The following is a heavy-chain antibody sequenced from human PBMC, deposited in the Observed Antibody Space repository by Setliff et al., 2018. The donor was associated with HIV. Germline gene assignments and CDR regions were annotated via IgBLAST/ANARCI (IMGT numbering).Heavy chain of an antibody. CDR1: GYSFTTYS. Sequence: ASVKVSCKASGYSFTTYSINWLRQAPGQGLEWMGWISPDNANTRISQRFRGSVTMTRDRSINTAYMEFSGLTSDDTAVYYCARQLSNSFDYWGQGALVTVSS. V-gene: IGHV1-2*02. D-gene: IGHD1-1*01. CDR3: ARQLSNSFDY. J-gene: IGHJ4*02. CDR2: ISPDNANT.